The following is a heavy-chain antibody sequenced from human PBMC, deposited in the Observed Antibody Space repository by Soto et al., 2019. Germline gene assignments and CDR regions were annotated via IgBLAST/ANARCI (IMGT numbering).Heavy chain of an antibody. V-gene: IGHV3-53*01. CDR2: IYMNGTT. J-gene: IGHJ6*02. D-gene: IGHD5-12*01. Sequence: PXGSLRLSCAASGFSVDNNYMSWVRQAPGKGLEWVSIIYMNGTTDYADSVQGRFTISRDIFKNTLFLQMKSLRGDDMAVYFCSGDPSGYDEGDWYYGTGVCGHGTTVTVSS. CDR1: GFSVDNNY. CDR3: SGDPSGYDEGDWYYGTGV.